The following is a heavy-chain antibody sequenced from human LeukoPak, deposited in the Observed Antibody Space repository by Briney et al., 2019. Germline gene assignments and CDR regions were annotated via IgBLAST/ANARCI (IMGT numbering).Heavy chain of an antibody. CDR1: GFTFDDYA. Sequence: PGGSLRLSCAASGFTFDDYAMHWVRQAPGKGLEWVSGISWNSGSIGYVDSVKGRFTISRDNAKNSLYLQMNSLRAEDTAMYYCMTASRSSSWPPPTWGQGTLVTVSS. CDR3: MTASRSSSWPPPT. D-gene: IGHD6-13*01. J-gene: IGHJ5*02. CDR2: ISWNSGSI. V-gene: IGHV3-9*01.